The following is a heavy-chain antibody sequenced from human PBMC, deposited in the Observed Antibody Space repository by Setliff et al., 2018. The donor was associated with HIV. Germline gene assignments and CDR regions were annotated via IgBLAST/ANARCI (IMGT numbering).Heavy chain of an antibody. Sequence: ASVKVSCKASGYTFTDYAMHWVRQAPGQSLEWMGWINAGNGNTKYSQKFQGRVTMTRDTSASTAYMELRLRSEDTAVYYCARRTDYSDSSGYYYYFDYWGQGTLVTVSS. V-gene: IGHV1-3*01. CDR3: ARRTDYSDSSGYYYYFDY. CDR2: INAGNGNT. J-gene: IGHJ4*02. CDR1: GYTFTDYA. D-gene: IGHD3-22*01.